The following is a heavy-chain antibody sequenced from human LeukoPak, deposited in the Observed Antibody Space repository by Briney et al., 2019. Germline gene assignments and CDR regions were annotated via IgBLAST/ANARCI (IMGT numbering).Heavy chain of an antibody. V-gene: IGHV3-21*01. CDR1: GFTFSSYS. J-gene: IGHJ4*02. CDR3: AGEPMTGIDY. D-gene: IGHD1-1*01. Sequence: PGGSLRLSCAASGFTFSSYSMNWVRQAPGKGLEWVSSISSSSSYIYYADSVKGRFTISRDNAKNSLYLQMNSLRAEDTAVYYCAGEPMTGIDYWGQGTLVTVSS. CDR2: ISSSSSYI.